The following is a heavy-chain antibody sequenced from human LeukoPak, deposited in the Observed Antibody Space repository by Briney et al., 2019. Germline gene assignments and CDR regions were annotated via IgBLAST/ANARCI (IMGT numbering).Heavy chain of an antibody. Sequence: PSETLSLTCAVYGGSFSGYYWSWIRQPPGKGLEWIGEINHSGSTNYNPSLKSRVTISVDTSKNQFSLKLSSVTAADTAVYYCARHGWSGYGQSWFDPWGQGTLVTVSS. D-gene: IGHD3-3*01. J-gene: IGHJ5*02. CDR3: ARHGWSGYGQSWFDP. CDR1: GGSFSGYY. V-gene: IGHV4-34*01. CDR2: INHSGST.